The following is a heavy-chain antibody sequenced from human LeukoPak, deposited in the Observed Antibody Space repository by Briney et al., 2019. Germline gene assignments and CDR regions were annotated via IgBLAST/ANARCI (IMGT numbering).Heavy chain of an antibody. CDR2: IVPIFGTA. D-gene: IGHD3-3*01. Sequence: ASVKVSCKASGGTFSSYAISWVRQAPGQGLEWMGGIVPIFGTAKYAQKVQGRVAMSTDESKSIAYMELSSLRSEDSAVYYCARQGGITVFGVAQPGGAFDIWGQGTMVTVSS. V-gene: IGHV1-69*05. J-gene: IGHJ3*02. CDR3: ARQGGITVFGVAQPGGAFDI. CDR1: GGTFSSYA.